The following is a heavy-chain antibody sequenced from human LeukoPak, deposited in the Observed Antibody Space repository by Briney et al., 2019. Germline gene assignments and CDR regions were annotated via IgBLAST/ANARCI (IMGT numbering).Heavy chain of an antibody. CDR3: ARHLTTYYYDSSGSYP. CDR1: GGSISSSCYY. CDR2: IYYSGST. J-gene: IGHJ4*02. D-gene: IGHD3-22*01. Sequence: KTSETLSLTCTVSGGSISSSCYYWGWIRQPPGNVLELIVAIYYSGSTYYNPSLESRFPISVDTSKNQFSLKLRSVTAADTAVYYCARHLTTYYYDSSGSYPWGQGALVTVSS. V-gene: IGHV4-39*01.